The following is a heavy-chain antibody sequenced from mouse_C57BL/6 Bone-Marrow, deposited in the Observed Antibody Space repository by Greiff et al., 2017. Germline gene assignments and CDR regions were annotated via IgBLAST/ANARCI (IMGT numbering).Heavy chain of an antibody. CDR3: ARWYYGSGYDWYFDV. Sequence: QVQLQQPGAELVKPGASVKMSCKASGYTFTSYWITWVKQRPGQGLEWIGDIYPGSGSSKYNEKFKSKATLTVDSSSSTAYMQLSSLTYEDSAVYYCARWYYGSGYDWYFDVWGTGTTVTVSS. CDR2: IYPGSGSS. D-gene: IGHD1-1*01. CDR1: GYTFTSYW. J-gene: IGHJ1*03. V-gene: IGHV1-55*01.